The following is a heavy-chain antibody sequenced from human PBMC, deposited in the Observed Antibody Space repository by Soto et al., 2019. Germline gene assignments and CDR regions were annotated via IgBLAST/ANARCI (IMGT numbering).Heavy chain of an antibody. CDR2: INHSGST. Sequence: SETLSLTCAVYGGSFSGYYWSWIRQPPGKGLEWIGEINHSGSTNYNPSLKSRVTISVDTSKNQFSLKLSSVTAADTAVYYCARASLPRLIAARLANGMDVWGQGTTVTVSS. CDR1: GGSFSGYY. J-gene: IGHJ6*02. D-gene: IGHD6-6*01. V-gene: IGHV4-34*01. CDR3: ARASLPRLIAARLANGMDV.